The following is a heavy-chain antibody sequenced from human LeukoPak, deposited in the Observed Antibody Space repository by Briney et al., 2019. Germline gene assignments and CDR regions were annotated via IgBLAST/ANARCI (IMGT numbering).Heavy chain of an antibody. Sequence: SETLSLTCTVSGGSISSSSYYWGWIRQPAGKGLEWIGRIYTSGSTNYNPSLKSRVTISVDTSKNQFSLKLSSVTAADTAVYYCAREYCGGDCFEGLGYYYYMDVWGKGTTVTISS. V-gene: IGHV4-61*02. CDR3: AREYCGGDCFEGLGYYYYMDV. CDR2: IYTSGST. CDR1: GGSISSSSYY. J-gene: IGHJ6*03. D-gene: IGHD2-21*02.